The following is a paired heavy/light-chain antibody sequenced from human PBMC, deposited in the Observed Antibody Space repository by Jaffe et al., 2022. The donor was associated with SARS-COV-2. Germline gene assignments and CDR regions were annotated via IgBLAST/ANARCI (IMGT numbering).Heavy chain of an antibody. D-gene: IGHD3-22*01. V-gene: IGHV1-69*01. CDR1: GGTFSNYG. CDR2: IIPIFGTA. J-gene: IGHJ3*02. CDR3: ARDPYYYDSSGDAFDI. Sequence: QVQLVQSGAEVKKPGSSVKVSCKASGGTFSNYGISWVRQAPGQGLEWMGGIIPIFGTANYAQKFQGRVTISADEFTRTAYMELSSLRSEDTAVYYCARDPYYYDSSGDAFDIWGQGTMVTVSS.
Light chain of an antibody. V-gene: IGLV3-25*03. CDR1: ALPNQY. CDR2: KDS. J-gene: IGLJ2*01. CDR3: QSANSSGTYVV. Sequence: SYELTQPPSVSVSPGQTARITCSGDALPNQYAYWYQQKPGQAPVLVIYKDSERPSGIPERFSGSSSGTTVTLTISGVQAEDEADYYCQSANSSGTYVVFGGGTKLTVL.